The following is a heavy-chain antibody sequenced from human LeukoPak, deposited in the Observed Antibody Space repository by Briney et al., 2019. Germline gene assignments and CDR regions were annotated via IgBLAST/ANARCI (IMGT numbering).Heavy chain of an antibody. CDR2: INPNSGGT. J-gene: IGHJ4*02. CDR3: ARGPLLRFLERLLSIDY. Sequence: GASVKVSCKASGYTFTGYYMHWVRQAPGQGLEWMGWINPNSGGTNYAQKFQGRVTMTRDTSISTAYMELSRLRSDDTAVYYCARGPLLRFLERLLSIDYWGQGTLVTVSS. V-gene: IGHV1-2*02. CDR1: GYTFTGYY. D-gene: IGHD3-3*01.